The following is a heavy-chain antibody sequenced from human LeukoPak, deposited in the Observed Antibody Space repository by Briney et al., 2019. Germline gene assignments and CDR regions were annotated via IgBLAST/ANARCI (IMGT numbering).Heavy chain of an antibody. CDR2: IYYSGST. CDR1: GGSFSGYY. Sequence: SETLSLTCAVYGGSFSGYYWSWIRQHPGKGLEWIGYIYYSGSTYYNPSLKSRVTISVDTSKNQFSLKLSSVTAADAAVYYCARDYATVTGYYGMDVWGQGTTVTVSS. CDR3: ARDYATVTGYYGMDV. V-gene: IGHV4-31*11. J-gene: IGHJ6*02. D-gene: IGHD4-17*01.